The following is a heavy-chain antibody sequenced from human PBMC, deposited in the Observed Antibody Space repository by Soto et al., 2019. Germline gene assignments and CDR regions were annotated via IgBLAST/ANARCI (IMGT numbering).Heavy chain of an antibody. V-gene: IGHV3-23*01. D-gene: IGHD3-16*01. J-gene: IGHJ3*01. Sequence: GGSLRLSCAASGFTFNNYAMSWVRQAPGKGLEWVSGISASGSTTFYADSVKGRLTVSRDFSKNTLSLQMDSLRAEDTAVYFCGKDPNGNYVGGFEFWGPGTMVTVSS. CDR2: ISASGSTT. CDR3: GKDPNGNYVGGFEF. CDR1: GFTFNNYA.